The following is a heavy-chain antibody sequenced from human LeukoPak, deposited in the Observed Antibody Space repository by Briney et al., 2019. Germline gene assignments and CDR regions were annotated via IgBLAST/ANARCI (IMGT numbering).Heavy chain of an antibody. D-gene: IGHD6-13*01. CDR3: ARDRIILAAAADY. J-gene: IGHJ4*02. CDR1: GFTFSSYS. CDR2: ISSSSSYI. Sequence: GGSLRLSCAASGFTFSSYSMNWVRQAPGKGLEWVSSISSSSSYIYYADSVKGRFTISRDNAKNSLYLQMNSLRAEDTAVYYCARDRIILAAAADYWGQGTLVTVSS. V-gene: IGHV3-21*01.